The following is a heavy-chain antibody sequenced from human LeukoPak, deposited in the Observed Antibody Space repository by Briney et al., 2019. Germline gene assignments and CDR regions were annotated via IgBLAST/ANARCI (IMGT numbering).Heavy chain of an antibody. V-gene: IGHV4-59*01. Sequence: SENLSLTCTVSGGSISSYYWSWIRQPPGKGLEWIGYIYYSRSTNYNPSLKSRVTISVDTSKNQFSLKLSSVTAADTAVYYCARGTAAPPDYWGQGTLVTVSS. J-gene: IGHJ4*02. CDR1: GGSISSYY. CDR3: ARGTAAPPDY. D-gene: IGHD2-15*01. CDR2: IYYSRST.